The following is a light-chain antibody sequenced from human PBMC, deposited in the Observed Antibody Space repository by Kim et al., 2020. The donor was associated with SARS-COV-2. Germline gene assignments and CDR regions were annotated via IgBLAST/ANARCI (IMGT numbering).Light chain of an antibody. CDR1: NIGSKS. V-gene: IGLV3-21*04. Sequence: PGQTGTITCGGNNIGSKSVHWYQQKPSQAPILVIYYGSDRPSGIPERFSGSNSGNTATLTITSVEAGDEADYYCQVWDSSSDHPWVFGGGTRLTVL. CDR2: YGS. J-gene: IGLJ3*02. CDR3: QVWDSSSDHPWV.